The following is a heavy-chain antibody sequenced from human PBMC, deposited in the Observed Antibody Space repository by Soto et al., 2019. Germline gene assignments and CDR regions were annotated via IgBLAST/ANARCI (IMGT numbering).Heavy chain of an antibody. J-gene: IGHJ6*02. V-gene: IGHV1-69*12. D-gene: IGHD3-16*01. Sequence: QVQLVQSGAEVKKPGSSVKVSCKASGGTFSSYAISWVRQAPGQGLEWMGGIIPIFSTANYAQKFQGRVTITADESTSTAYMELSSLRSEDTAVYYCARDFGSVMRELGYGMDVWGQGTTVTVSS. CDR2: IIPIFSTA. CDR1: GGTFSSYA. CDR3: ARDFGSVMRELGYGMDV.